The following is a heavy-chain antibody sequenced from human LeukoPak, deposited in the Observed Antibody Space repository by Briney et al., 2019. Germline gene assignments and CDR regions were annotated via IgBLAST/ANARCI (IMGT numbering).Heavy chain of an antibody. V-gene: IGHV3-30*02. Sequence: GGSLRLSCAASGFTFSSYGMHWVRQAPGKGLEWVAFIRYDGSNKYYADSVKGRFTISRDNSKNTLYLQMNSLRAEDTAAYYCAREAGRYSSNIDWFDPWGQGTLVTVSS. CDR3: AREAGRYSSNIDWFDP. J-gene: IGHJ5*02. CDR2: IRYDGSNK. CDR1: GFTFSSYG. D-gene: IGHD6-13*01.